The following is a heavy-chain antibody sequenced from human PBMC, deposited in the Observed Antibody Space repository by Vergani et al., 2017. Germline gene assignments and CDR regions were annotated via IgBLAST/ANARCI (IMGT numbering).Heavy chain of an antibody. CDR1: GCTFSSYA. V-gene: IGHV1-69*15. D-gene: IGHD3-10*01. Sequence: QVQLVQSGAEVKKPGSSVKVSCKASGCTFSSYAISWVRQAPGEGLEWMGRIIPIFGTANYAQKFQGSVTITADESTSTAYMELSSLRSEDTAVYYCARGWADYGSGSYALDYWGQGTLVTVSS. CDR3: ARGWADYGSGSYALDY. J-gene: IGHJ4*02. CDR2: IIPIFGTA.